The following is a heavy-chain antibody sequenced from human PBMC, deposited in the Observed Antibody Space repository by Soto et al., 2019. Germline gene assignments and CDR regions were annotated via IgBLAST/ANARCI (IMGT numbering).Heavy chain of an antibody. J-gene: IGHJ4*02. Sequence: QVQLVQSGAEVKKPGASVKVSCKASGYTFTNYAMHWVRQAPGQRLGRMGGTNAGKGNTKYSQQFQGRLTLTRDTSASTAYMELSSLRSEDTAVYYCARSSGYYYLEYWGQGTLVTVSS. CDR1: GYTFTNYA. D-gene: IGHD3-22*01. CDR2: TNAGKGNT. CDR3: ARSSGYYYLEY. V-gene: IGHV1-3*01.